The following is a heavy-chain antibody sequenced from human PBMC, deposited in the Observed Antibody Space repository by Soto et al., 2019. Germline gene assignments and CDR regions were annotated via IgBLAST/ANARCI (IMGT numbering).Heavy chain of an antibody. CDR3: VRNFYDSRRLGWFDP. CDR1: GYTFTSYG. Sequence: QVQLVQSGAEVKKPWASVKVSCKASGYTFTSYGITWVRQAPGQGLEWMGWIDPYNGNTNYAQNLQGRVSMTADTSTNTAYMELRSLRSDDTAFYYCVRNFYDSRRLGWFDPWGQGTLVTVSS. D-gene: IGHD3-22*01. CDR2: IDPYNGNT. J-gene: IGHJ5*02. V-gene: IGHV1-18*04.